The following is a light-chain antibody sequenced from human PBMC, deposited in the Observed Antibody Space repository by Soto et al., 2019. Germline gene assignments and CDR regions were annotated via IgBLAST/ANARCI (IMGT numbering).Light chain of an antibody. V-gene: IGLV2-8*01. J-gene: IGLJ1*01. CDR2: DVV. CDR3: FSYAGGSTFV. Sequence: QSALTQPPSASGSPGQSVTISCTGTNRDVGTHNYVSWYQQYPGKAPKLLIYDVVKRPSGIPHRFSGSKSGNTASLTVSGLQADDEADYYCFSYAGGSTFVFGTGTKVTVL. CDR1: NRDVGTHNY.